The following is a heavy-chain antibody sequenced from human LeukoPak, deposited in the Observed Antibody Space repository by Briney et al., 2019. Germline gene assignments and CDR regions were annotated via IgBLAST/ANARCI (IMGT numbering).Heavy chain of an antibody. CDR3: ARGTSSSNSNWFDP. Sequence: GASVKVSCKASGYTFTAYYMHWVRQAPGQGLEWMGRFDANSGGTNYAQMFQDRVTMTRDTSISTAYMELSRLRSDDTAVYYCARGTSSSNSNWFDPWGQGTLVAVSS. CDR1: GYTFTAYY. V-gene: IGHV1-2*06. CDR2: FDANSGGT. D-gene: IGHD4-11*01. J-gene: IGHJ5*02.